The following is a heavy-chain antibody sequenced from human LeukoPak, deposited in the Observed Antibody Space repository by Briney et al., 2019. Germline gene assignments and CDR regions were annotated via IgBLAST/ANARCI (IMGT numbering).Heavy chain of an antibody. Sequence: PGGSLRLSCAVSGFTVSGNYMSWVRQAPGKGLEWVSLIYSGGTTYYADSVKGRFTISRDNSKNTLYLQMNSLRAEDTAVYCCARRAGGYSHPYDYWGQGILVTVSS. V-gene: IGHV3-53*01. J-gene: IGHJ4*02. CDR1: GFTVSGNY. CDR2: IYSGGTT. D-gene: IGHD4-23*01. CDR3: ARRAGGYSHPYDY.